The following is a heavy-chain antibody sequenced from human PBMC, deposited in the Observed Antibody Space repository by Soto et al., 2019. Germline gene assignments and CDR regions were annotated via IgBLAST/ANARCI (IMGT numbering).Heavy chain of an antibody. CDR2: IYYSWST. J-gene: IGHJ4*02. CDR1: GGSVSSGSYY. V-gene: IGHV4-61*01. D-gene: IGHD3-22*01. CDR3: ARFRSSGDSLGY. Sequence: QVQLQESAPGLVKPSETLSLTCSVSGGSVSSGSYYWSWIRQPPGKGLAWVGHIYYSWSTNYNPSHISRVTIIVDTSNNQFSLKLSSVTAADTAVYYCARFRSSGDSLGYWGQGTLVTVSS.